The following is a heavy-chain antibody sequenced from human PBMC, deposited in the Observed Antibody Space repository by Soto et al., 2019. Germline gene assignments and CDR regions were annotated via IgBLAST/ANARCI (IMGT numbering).Heavy chain of an antibody. CDR3: GSGTNWYFFAY. V-gene: IGHV4-59*01. J-gene: IGHJ4*02. CDR1: GGSISRYY. D-gene: IGHD6-25*01. Sequence: SETLSLTCTVSGGSISRYYWTWIRQPPGKGLEWIGYIYYTGSTKYNPSLKSRVTFSVDTSKNQLSLKLSSVTAADTAVYYCGSGTNWYFFAYWAQGSL. CDR2: IYYTGST.